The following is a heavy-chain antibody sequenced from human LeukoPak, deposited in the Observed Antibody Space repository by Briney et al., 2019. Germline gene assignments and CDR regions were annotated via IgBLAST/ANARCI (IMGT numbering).Heavy chain of an antibody. V-gene: IGHV4-4*02. J-gene: IGHJ4*02. CDR3: SRESGAFSPFGY. CDR2: ISLGGHT. D-gene: IGHD1-26*01. CDR1: GGSISRTNW. Sequence: SETPSLTCDVSGGSISRTNWWSWVRQSPGQGLEWIGEISLGGHTNYNPSLQSRVTMSLDESKNQVSLDLASVTDADTAVYYCSRESGAFSPFGYWGQGTLVTVHS.